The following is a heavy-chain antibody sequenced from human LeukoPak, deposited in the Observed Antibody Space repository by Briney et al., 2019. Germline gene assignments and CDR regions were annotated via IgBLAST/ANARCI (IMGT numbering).Heavy chain of an antibody. CDR1: GFTFSDYY. Sequence: GGSLRLSCAASGFTFSDYYMSWIRQAPGKGLEWVSCISSSSSYTNYADSVKGRFTISRDNAKNSLYLQMNSLRAEDTAVYYCARDGDRIAVAGQYYYYYGMDVWGKGTTVTVSS. J-gene: IGHJ6*04. CDR2: ISSSSSYT. D-gene: IGHD6-19*01. CDR3: ARDGDRIAVAGQYYYYYGMDV. V-gene: IGHV3-11*06.